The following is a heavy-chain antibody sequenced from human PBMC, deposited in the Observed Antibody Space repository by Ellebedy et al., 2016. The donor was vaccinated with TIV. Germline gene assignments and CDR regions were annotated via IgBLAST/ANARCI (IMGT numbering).Heavy chain of an antibody. CDR2: IYPGDSET. Sequence: GESLKISCQASGYSFSSSWIVWVRQMPGKGLEWMGVIYPGDSETRYSPSLQGQVTISADKSTSTAYLQWSSLKASDTAMYYCARHGSGSYYSHFGYWGPGTMVTVSS. J-gene: IGHJ4*02. CDR3: ARHGSGSYYSHFGY. D-gene: IGHD1-26*01. V-gene: IGHV5-51*01. CDR1: GYSFSSSW.